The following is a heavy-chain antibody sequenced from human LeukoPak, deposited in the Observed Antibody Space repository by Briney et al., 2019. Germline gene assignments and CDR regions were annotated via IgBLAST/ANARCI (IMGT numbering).Heavy chain of an antibody. Sequence: PSETLSLTCTVSGGSISSSSYYWGWIRQPPGKGLEWIGSIYYSGSTYYNPSLKSRVTISVDTSKNQFSLNLSSLTAADTAVYYCARQVRDFWRGYLNCFDPWGQGTLVTVSS. D-gene: IGHD3-3*01. J-gene: IGHJ5*02. CDR3: ARQVRDFWRGYLNCFDP. CDR1: GGSISSSSYY. CDR2: IYYSGST. V-gene: IGHV4-39*01.